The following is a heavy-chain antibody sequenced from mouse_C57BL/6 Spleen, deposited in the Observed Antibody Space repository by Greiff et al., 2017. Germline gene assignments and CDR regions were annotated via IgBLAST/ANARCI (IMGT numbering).Heavy chain of an antibody. CDR2: ISDGGSYT. Sequence: EVNLVESGGGLVKPGGSLKLSCAASGFTFSSYAMSWVRQTPEKRLEWVATISDGGSYTYYPDNVKGRFTISRDNAKNNLYLQMSHLKSEDTAMYYCARAPYYYGFDYWGQGTTLTVSS. J-gene: IGHJ2*01. V-gene: IGHV5-4*03. CDR1: GFTFSSYA. D-gene: IGHD1-1*01. CDR3: ARAPYYYGFDY.